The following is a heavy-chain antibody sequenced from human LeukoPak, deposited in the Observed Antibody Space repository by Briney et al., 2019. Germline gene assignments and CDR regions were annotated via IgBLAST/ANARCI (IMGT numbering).Heavy chain of an antibody. V-gene: IGHV3-48*01. CDR1: GFTFSSYS. Sequence: GGSLRLSCAASGFTFSSYSMNWVRQAPGKGLEWVSYISSSSSTIYYADSVKGRFTISRDNAKNSLYLQTNSLRAEDTAVYYCARENWFDPWGQGTLVTVSS. J-gene: IGHJ5*02. CDR3: ARENWFDP. CDR2: ISSSSSTI.